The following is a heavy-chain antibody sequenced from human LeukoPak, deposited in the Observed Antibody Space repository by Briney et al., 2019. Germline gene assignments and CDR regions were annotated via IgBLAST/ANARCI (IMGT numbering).Heavy chain of an antibody. D-gene: IGHD6-13*01. J-gene: IGHJ4*02. CDR3: AKVKCDSSSCGEVYNDY. CDR2: ISSSSSYI. V-gene: IGHV3-21*04. CDR1: GFTFSSYS. Sequence: GGSLRLSCAASGFTFSSYSMNWVRQAPGKGLEWVSSISSSSSYIYYADSVKGRFTISRDNSKNTLYLQMNSLRAEDTAVYYCAKVKCDSSSCGEVYNDYWGQGTLVTVSS.